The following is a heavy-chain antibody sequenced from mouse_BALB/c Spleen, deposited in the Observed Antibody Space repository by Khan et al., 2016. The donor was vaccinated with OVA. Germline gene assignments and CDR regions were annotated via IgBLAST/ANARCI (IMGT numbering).Heavy chain of an antibody. J-gene: IGHJ3*01. D-gene: IGHD1-1*01. Sequence: VQLQQSGPELVKPGASVKMSCKASGYTFTNYIIHWVKQKPGQGLGWIGYINPHNDGTKYNEKFKGKATLTSDKSSSTAYMELSGLTSEDSAVYYCARDYGSRFWFAYWGQGTLVTVSA. CDR2: INPHNDGT. CDR1: GYTFTNYI. CDR3: ARDYGSRFWFAY. V-gene: IGHV1S136*01.